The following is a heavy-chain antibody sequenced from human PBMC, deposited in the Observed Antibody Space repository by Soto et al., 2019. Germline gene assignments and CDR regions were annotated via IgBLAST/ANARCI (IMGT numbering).Heavy chain of an antibody. V-gene: IGHV5-51*01. CDR2: IYPGDSDT. CDR1: GYSFTTYW. Sequence: PGESLKISCKGSGYSFTTYWIGWVRQMPGKGLEWMGIIYPGDSDTRYSPSFQGQVTMSADKSISTAYLQWNSLKASDTAMYYCARDGLSSSSSFDDRGQGTPVTVSS. J-gene: IGHJ4*02. D-gene: IGHD6-6*01. CDR3: ARDGLSSSSSFDD.